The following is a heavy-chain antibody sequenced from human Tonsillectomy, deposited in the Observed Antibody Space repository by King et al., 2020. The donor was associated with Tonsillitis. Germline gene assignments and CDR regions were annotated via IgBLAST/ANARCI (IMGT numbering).Heavy chain of an antibody. J-gene: IGHJ4*02. CDR1: GISISSYN. V-gene: IGHV3-48*01. Sequence: QLVQSGGGLVQPGGSLRLSCAASGISISSYNMNWVRQVPGKGLQWVSYISPDGGAIYYADSVKGRFTISRDNAKNSLSLQMNSLRVEDTAVYYCATSLIRGQGTLVTVSS. CDR3: ATSLI. CDR2: ISPDGGAI. D-gene: IGHD3-10*01.